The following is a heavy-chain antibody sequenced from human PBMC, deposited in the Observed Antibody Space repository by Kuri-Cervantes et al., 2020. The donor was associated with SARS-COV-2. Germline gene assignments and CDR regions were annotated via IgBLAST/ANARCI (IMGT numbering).Heavy chain of an antibody. CDR2: ISAYNGNT. J-gene: IGHJ4*02. V-gene: IGHV1-18*04. Sequence: ASVKVSCKASGYTFSTYDISWVRQAPGQGLEWVGWISAYNGNTIYAQKFQGRVTMTEDTSTDTAYMELSSLRSEDTAVYYCATDDGKAARVYFDYWGQGTLVTVSS. D-gene: IGHD6-6*01. CDR1: GYTFSTYD. CDR3: ATDDGKAARVYFDY.